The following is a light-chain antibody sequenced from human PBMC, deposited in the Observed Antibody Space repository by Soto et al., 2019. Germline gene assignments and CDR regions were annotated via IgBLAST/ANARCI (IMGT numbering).Light chain of an antibody. V-gene: IGKV1-5*01. J-gene: IGKJ1*01. CDR2: DAS. CDR1: QTINSL. Sequence: DIQMTQSPSTLSASVGDRVTITCRASQTINSLLAWYQQKPGKAPKLLIYDASNLQSGVPSRFSGSGSGTEFTLTISGLQPDDFATYYCQQFNSYSRWTFGQGTKVDIK. CDR3: QQFNSYSRWT.